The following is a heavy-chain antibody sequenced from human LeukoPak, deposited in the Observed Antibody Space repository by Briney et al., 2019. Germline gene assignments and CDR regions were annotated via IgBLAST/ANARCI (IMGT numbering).Heavy chain of an antibody. Sequence: SETLSLTCTVSGGSISSSSYYWGWIRQPPGKGLEWIGHIYYSGSTYYNPSLMSRVTISVDTSNNQFSLKLTSVTAADTAVYYCARDNGRGVNMLWAFDNWGQGTLVTVSS. V-gene: IGHV4-39*02. CDR3: ARDNGRGVNMLWAFDN. J-gene: IGHJ4*02. CDR1: GGSISSSSYY. CDR2: IYYSGST. D-gene: IGHD3-16*01.